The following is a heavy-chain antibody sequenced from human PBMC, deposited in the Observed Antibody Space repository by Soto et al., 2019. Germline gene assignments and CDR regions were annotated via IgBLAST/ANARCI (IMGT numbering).Heavy chain of an antibody. Sequence: PGGSLSLSCAASGFTFSTYGMHWVRQAPGKGLEWVAVISYDGNNKYYADSVKGRFPISRDNSKNTLYLQMNSLRPEDTAVYYCAKGYPREYYYQNSGPPAYLDYWGQGTLVTVPQ. CDR3: AKGYPREYYYQNSGPPAYLDY. J-gene: IGHJ4*02. CDR1: GFTFSTYG. CDR2: ISYDGNNK. D-gene: IGHD3-22*01. V-gene: IGHV3-30*18.